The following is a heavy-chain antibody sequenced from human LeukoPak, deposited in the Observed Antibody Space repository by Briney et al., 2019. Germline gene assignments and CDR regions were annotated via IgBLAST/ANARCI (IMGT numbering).Heavy chain of an antibody. J-gene: IGHJ5*02. CDR2: IHYSGST. D-gene: IGHD1-14*01. CDR1: GGSISSYY. CDR3: AVAYHNPFDP. V-gene: IGHV4-59*12. Sequence: SETLSLTCTVSGGSISSYYWSWIRQPPGKGLEWIGYIHYSGSTNNNPSLKSRVTISVDTSKNQFSLKLSSVTAADTAVYYCAVAYHNPFDPWGQGTLVTVSS.